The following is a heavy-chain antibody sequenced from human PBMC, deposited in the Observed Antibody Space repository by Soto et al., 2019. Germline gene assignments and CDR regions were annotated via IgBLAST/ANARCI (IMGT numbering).Heavy chain of an antibody. J-gene: IGHJ4*02. CDR2: INSDGSST. CDR1: GFTFRSYW. Sequence: EVQLVESGGGLVQPGGSLRLSCAASGFTFRSYWMQWVRQAPGKGLVWVSWINSDGSSTSYADSVKGRFTISRDNAKNTLHLQMNSLRAEDTAVYYCASGGSSLNFDSWGQGTLVTVPS. CDR3: ASGGSSLNFDS. V-gene: IGHV3-74*01. D-gene: IGHD6-6*01.